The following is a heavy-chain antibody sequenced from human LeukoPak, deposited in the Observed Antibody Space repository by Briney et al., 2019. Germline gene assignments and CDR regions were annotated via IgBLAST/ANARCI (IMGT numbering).Heavy chain of an antibody. CDR1: GFTFSSYA. J-gene: IGHJ1*01. CDR3: ANFPDYYDSSGCYVPGYFQH. CDR2: ISGSGGST. Sequence: PGGSLRLSCAASGFTFSSYAMSWVRQAPGKGLEWVSAISGSGGSTYYADSVKGRFTISRDNSKNTLYLQMNSLRAEDTAVYYCANFPDYYDSSGCYVPGYFQHWGQGTLVTVSS. V-gene: IGHV3-23*01. D-gene: IGHD3-22*01.